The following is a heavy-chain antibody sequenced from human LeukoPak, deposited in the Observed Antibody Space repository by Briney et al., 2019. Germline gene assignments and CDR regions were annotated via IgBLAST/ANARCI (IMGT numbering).Heavy chain of an antibody. CDR2: INPKNGGT. J-gene: IGHJ4*02. D-gene: IGHD3-16*01. CDR3: ARDMMQGVMGY. V-gene: IGHV1-2*02. Sequence: ASVKVSCKASGYTFTGYYMHWVRQAPGQGLEWVGWINPKNGGTHYAQNFRGRVTMTSDTSISTLYMELTTLRSDDTAVFYCARDMMQGVMGYWGQGTLVTVSS. CDR1: GYTFTGYY.